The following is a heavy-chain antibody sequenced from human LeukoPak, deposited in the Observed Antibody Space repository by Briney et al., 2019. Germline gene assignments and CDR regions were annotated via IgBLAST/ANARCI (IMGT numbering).Heavy chain of an antibody. V-gene: IGHV1-2*02. CDR3: ARGPYYYDSSGYDDY. Sequence: ASVKVSCTASGYTFTGYYMHWVRQAPGQGLEWMGWINPNSGGTNYAQKFQGRVTMTRDTSISTAYMELSRLRSDDTAVYYCARGPYYYDSSGYDDYWGQGTLVTVSS. J-gene: IGHJ4*02. D-gene: IGHD3-22*01. CDR1: GYTFTGYY. CDR2: INPNSGGT.